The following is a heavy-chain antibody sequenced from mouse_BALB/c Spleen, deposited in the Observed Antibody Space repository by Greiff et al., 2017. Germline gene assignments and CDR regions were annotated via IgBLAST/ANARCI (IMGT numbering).Heavy chain of an antibody. D-gene: IGHD2-3*01. V-gene: IGHV5-6-3*01. CDR3: ARVRCKMGYAMDY. CDR1: GFTFSSYG. J-gene: IGHJ4*01. CDR2: INSNGGST. Sequence: EVQLVESGGGLVQPGGSLKLSCAASGFTFSSYGMSWVRQTPDKRLELVATINSNGGSTYYPDSVKGRFTISRDNAKNTLYLQMSSLKSEDTAMYYCARVRCKMGYAMDYWGQGTSVTVSS.